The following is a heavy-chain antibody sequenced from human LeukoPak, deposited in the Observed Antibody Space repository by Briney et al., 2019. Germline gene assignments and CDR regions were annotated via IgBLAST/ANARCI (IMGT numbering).Heavy chain of an antibody. J-gene: IGHJ4*02. V-gene: IGHV3-48*01. CDR2: ISTSTTTI. Sequence: GGSLRLSCEASGFTFSSYSMNWVRQAPGKGLEWISYISTSTTTIYYANSVKGRFTISRDNAKKSLYLQMNSLRAEDTAVYYCARDGVGATTQDTSYFDYWGQGTLVTVSS. D-gene: IGHD1-26*01. CDR3: ARDGVGATTQDTSYFDY. CDR1: GFTFSSYS.